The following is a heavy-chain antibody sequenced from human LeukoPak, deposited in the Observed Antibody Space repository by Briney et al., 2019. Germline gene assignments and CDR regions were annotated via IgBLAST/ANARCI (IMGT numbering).Heavy chain of an antibody. D-gene: IGHD3-10*01. V-gene: IGHV4-59*11. Sequence: NPSETLSLTCTVSGTSMSPLYWGWMRQPPGKGLEWIGYISYSGRTDYNPSLKSRVTISLDTSKNQFSLKLTSATAADTAFYYCARGHDGPGIGTYVAWGQGTLVTVSA. CDR2: ISYSGRT. CDR1: GTSMSPLY. CDR3: ARGHDGPGIGTYVA. J-gene: IGHJ5*02.